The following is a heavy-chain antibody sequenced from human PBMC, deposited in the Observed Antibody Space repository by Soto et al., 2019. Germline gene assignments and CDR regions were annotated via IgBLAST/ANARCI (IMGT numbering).Heavy chain of an antibody. D-gene: IGHD2-21*01. V-gene: IGHV3-23*01. CDR3: ALDPTPSYCGGGDCLGY. J-gene: IGHJ4*02. Sequence: PGGSLRLSCAASGFRFSGYSMSWVRQAPGKGLEWVSVINGVGDDTYYADSVKGRFTISRDNSKNTLHLQMNSLRAEDTAVYHSALDPTPSYCGGGDCLGYWGPGTLVTVSS. CDR2: INGVGDDT. CDR1: GFRFSGYS.